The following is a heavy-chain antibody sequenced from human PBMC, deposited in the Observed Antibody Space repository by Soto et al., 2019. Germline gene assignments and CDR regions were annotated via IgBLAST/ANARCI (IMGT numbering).Heavy chain of an antibody. J-gene: IGHJ4*02. D-gene: IGHD6-13*01. CDR2: ISGSGDRT. CDR1: EFTFSSYD. Sequence: GGSLRLSCAASEFTFSSYDMSWVRQAPGKGLEWVSAISGSGDRTYYADSVKGRFTISRDTSKNTLSLQMNSLRAEDTALYYCAKSFSSNWYDYFNYWGQGTLVTVSS. V-gene: IGHV3-23*01. CDR3: AKSFSSNWYDYFNY.